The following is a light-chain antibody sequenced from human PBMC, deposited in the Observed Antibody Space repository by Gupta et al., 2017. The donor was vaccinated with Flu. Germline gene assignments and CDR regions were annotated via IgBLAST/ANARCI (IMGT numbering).Light chain of an antibody. CDR1: QNINIY. Sequence: DIQMTQSPASLSASVGDRVTITCRASQNINIYLNWYQQKPGEAPKLLIYGASRLESGVPSRFSSSGSGTDFTLTISRLQPEDFATYYCLQSYSTPLTFGGGTKVEIK. CDR3: LQSYSTPLT. CDR2: GAS. J-gene: IGKJ4*01. V-gene: IGKV1-39*01.